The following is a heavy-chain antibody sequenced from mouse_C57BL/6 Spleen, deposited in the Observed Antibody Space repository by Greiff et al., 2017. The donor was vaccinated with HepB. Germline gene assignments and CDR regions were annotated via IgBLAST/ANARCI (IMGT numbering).Heavy chain of an antibody. V-gene: IGHV5-9-1*02. D-gene: IGHD3-3*01. J-gene: IGHJ1*03. Sequence: VQLKQSGEGLVKPGGSLKLSCAASGFTFSSYAMSWVRQTPEKRLEWVAYISSGGDYIYYADTVKGRFTISRDNARNTLYLQMSSLKSEDTAMYYCTRDLGDQRYFDVWGTGTTVTVSS. CDR3: TRDLGDQRYFDV. CDR2: ISSGGDYI. CDR1: GFTFSSYA.